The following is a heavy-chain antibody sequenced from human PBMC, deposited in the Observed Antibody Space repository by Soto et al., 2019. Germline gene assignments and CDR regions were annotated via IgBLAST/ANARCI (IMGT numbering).Heavy chain of an antibody. V-gene: IGHV1-3*01. D-gene: IGHD3-9*01. Sequence: QVHLVQSGAEVKKPGASVKVSCKASGYSFSTYAMNWVRQAPGQGLEWMGWIHGDNGNTKYSQKFHASVTMTRDTSASTFTSYMERSSLRSEETGVYYCEREPVRHQIPPDWYMEVCGEGTTVTVSS. CDR3: EREPVRHQIPPDWYMEV. CDR2: IHGDNGNT. CDR1: GYSFSTYA. J-gene: IGHJ6*03.